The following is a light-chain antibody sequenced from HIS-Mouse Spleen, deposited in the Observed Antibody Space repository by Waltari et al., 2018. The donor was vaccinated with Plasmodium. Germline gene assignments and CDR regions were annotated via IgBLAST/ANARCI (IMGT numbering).Light chain of an antibody. CDR1: QGISSY. V-gene: IGKV1-9*01. CDR3: QQLNSYPIT. CDR2: AAS. Sequence: DIQLTQSPSFLSASVGDRVTITCRASQGISSYLAWYQQKPGKAPKHLIYAASTLPSGVPSRFSCSGSGTEFTLTISSLQPEDCATYYCQQLNSYPITFGQGTRLEI. J-gene: IGKJ5*01.